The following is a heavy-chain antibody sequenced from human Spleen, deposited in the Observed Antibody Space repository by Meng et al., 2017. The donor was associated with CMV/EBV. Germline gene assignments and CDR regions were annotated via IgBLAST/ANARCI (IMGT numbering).Heavy chain of an antibody. J-gene: IGHJ6*02. Sequence: GESLKISCAASGFTFINYEMHWVRQAPGKGLEWVALISDDGSDKYYGDSVKGRFTISRDNSKKMLSLQMNSLRPEDTALYYCARVPSVRSPGGYYYGMDVWGQGTTVTVSS. CDR3: ARVPSVRSPGGYYYGMDV. V-gene: IGHV3-30*03. CDR2: ISDDGSDK. CDR1: GFTFINYE. D-gene: IGHD3-10*01.